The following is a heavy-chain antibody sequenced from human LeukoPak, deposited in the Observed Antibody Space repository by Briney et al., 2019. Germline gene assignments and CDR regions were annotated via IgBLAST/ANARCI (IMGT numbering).Heavy chain of an antibody. V-gene: IGHV4-39*07. CDR2: VTYGGTT. CDR3: ARDRRGSFDY. CDR1: GGSITSSSYY. Sequence: PSETLSLTCTVSGGSITSSSYYWAWVRQPPGKELEWIGSVTYGGTTHYNPSLESRVTMSIDMYKKQFSLELTSLTAADTAMYYCARDRRGSFDYWGQGTLVTVSS. J-gene: IGHJ4*02.